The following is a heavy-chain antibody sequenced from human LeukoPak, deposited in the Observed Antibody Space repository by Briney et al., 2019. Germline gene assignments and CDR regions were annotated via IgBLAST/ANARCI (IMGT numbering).Heavy chain of an antibody. J-gene: IGHJ4*02. CDR1: GFTFSSYA. CDR3: TRLRGVTDY. CDR2: ISYDGSNK. V-gene: IGHV3-30-3*01. Sequence: GGSLRLSCAASGFTFSSYAMHWVRQAPGKGLEWVAVISYDGSNKYYADSVKGRFTISRDNPKNTLYLQMNSLRAEDTAVYYCTRLRGVTDYWGQGTLVTVSS. D-gene: IGHD3-10*01.